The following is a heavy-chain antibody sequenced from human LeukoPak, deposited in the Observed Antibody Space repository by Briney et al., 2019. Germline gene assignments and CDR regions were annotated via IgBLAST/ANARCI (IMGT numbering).Heavy chain of an antibody. CDR1: GGTFSSYA. Sequence: GSSVKVSCKASGGTFSSYAISWVRQAPGQGLEWMGGIIPIFGTANYAQKFQGRVTITTDESTSTAYMELSSLRSEDTAVYYCICSSTIPPSTFDYWGQGTLVTVSS. D-gene: IGHD2-2*01. CDR3: ICSSTIPPSTFDY. CDR2: IIPIFGTA. V-gene: IGHV1-69*05. J-gene: IGHJ4*02.